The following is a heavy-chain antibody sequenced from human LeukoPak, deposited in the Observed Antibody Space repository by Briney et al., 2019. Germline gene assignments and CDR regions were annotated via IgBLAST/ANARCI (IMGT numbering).Heavy chain of an antibody. CDR1: GFTFSSYG. J-gene: IGHJ4*02. V-gene: IGHV3-33*01. CDR3: ARDRSTSCYDY. CDR2: IWYDGSNK. Sequence: GRSLRLSCAASGFTFSSYGMHWVRQAPGKGLEWVAVIWYDGSNKYYADSVKGRFTISRDNSKNTLYLQMNSLRAEGTAVYYCARDRSTSCYDYWGQGTLVTVSS. D-gene: IGHD2-2*01.